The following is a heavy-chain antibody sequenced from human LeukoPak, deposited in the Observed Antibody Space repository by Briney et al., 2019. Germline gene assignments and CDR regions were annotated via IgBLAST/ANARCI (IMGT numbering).Heavy chain of an antibody. CDR2: IRSKANSHAT. CDR3: TRLMEVASGYCSGGTCFLDY. Sequence: PGGSLRLSCAASGFTFSGSAMHWVRQAPGNGLEWVGRIRSKANSHATAYAASVRGRFTISRDDSKNTTYVQMNSLNTEDTAVYYCTRLMEVASGYCSGGTCFLDYWGQGTLVTVSS. D-gene: IGHD2-15*01. J-gene: IGHJ4*02. CDR1: GFTFSGSA. V-gene: IGHV3-73*01.